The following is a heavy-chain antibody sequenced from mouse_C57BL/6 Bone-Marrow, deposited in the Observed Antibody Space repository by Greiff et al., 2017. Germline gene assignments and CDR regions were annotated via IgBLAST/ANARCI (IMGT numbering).Heavy chain of an antibody. D-gene: IGHD2-2*01. CDR1: GYAFSSYW. CDR2: IYPGDGDT. V-gene: IGHV1-80*01. J-gene: IGHJ2*01. CDR3: ARLLWLRRGYFDY. Sequence: QVHVKQSGAELVKPGASVKISCKASGYAFSSYWMNWVKQRPGKGLEWIGQIYPGDGDTNYNGKFKGKATLTADKSSSTAYMQLSSLTSEDSAVYFCARLLWLRRGYFDYWGQGTTLTVSS.